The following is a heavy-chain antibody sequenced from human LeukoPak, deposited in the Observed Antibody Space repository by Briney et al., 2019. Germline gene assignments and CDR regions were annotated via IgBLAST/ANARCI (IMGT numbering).Heavy chain of an antibody. CDR2: FYYSGST. CDR3: ARVRTYGSGRHFDY. D-gene: IGHD3-10*01. Sequence: SQTLSLTCTVSGGSISSGNYYWSWIRQHPGKGLEWIGYFYYSGSTYCNPSLKSRVTISVDTSKNQFSLNLNSVTAADTAVYYCARVRTYGSGRHFDYWGQGTLVTVSS. V-gene: IGHV4-31*03. CDR1: GGSISSGNYY. J-gene: IGHJ4*02.